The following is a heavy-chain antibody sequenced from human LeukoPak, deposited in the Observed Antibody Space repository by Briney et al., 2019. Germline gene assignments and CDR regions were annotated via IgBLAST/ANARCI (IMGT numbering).Heavy chain of an antibody. J-gene: IGHJ4*02. CDR2: IWYDGSNK. Sequence: GRSLRLSCAAPGFTFSSYGMHWVRQAPGKGLEWVAVIWYDGSNKYYADSVKGRFTISRDNSKNTLYLQMNSLRAEDTAVYYCARDLDTAMVFFDYWGQGTLVTVSS. D-gene: IGHD5-18*01. V-gene: IGHV3-33*01. CDR1: GFTFSSYG. CDR3: ARDLDTAMVFFDY.